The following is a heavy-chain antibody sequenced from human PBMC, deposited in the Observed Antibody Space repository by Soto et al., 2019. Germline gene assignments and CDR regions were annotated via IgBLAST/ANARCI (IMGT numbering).Heavy chain of an antibody. CDR1: GFTFSSYG. CDR2: ISYDGSNK. J-gene: IGHJ4*02. D-gene: IGHD1-1*01. Sequence: GGSLRLSCAASGFTFSSYGMHWVRQAPGKGLEWVAVISYDGSNKYYADSVKGRFTISRDNSKNTLYLQMNSLRAEDTAVYYYAKPPGDNWNDLLLDYWGQGTLVTVSS. V-gene: IGHV3-30*18. CDR3: AKPPGDNWNDLLLDY.